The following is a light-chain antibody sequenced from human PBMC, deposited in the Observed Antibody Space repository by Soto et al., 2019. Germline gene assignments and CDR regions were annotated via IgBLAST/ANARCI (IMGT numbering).Light chain of an antibody. J-gene: IGLJ2*01. Sequence: QSVLTQPPSVSGAPGQRVTISCTGSSSNIGAGYGVHWYQQLPGTAPRLPSPGTSDRPSGVPDRFSGSKSGPSASLAITGLQAEDEADYYCQSYDSSLSGYVVFGGGTKLTVL. CDR3: QSYDSSLSGYVV. V-gene: IGLV1-40*01. CDR1: SSNIGAGYG. CDR2: GTS.